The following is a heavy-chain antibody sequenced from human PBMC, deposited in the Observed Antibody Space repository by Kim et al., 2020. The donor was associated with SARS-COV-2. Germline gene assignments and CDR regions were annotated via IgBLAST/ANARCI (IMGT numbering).Heavy chain of an antibody. D-gene: IGHD1-26*01. Sequence: PVNGRCTISRDDSKNPLYLQMNSLRTEDTAVYYCTTVDWELLSSERNLDYWGQGTLVTVSS. J-gene: IGHJ4*02. V-gene: IGHV3-15*01. CDR3: TTVDWELLSSERNLDY.